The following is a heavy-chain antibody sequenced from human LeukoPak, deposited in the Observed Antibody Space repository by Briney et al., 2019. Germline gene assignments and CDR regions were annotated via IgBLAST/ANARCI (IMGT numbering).Heavy chain of an antibody. Sequence: GGSLRLSCAASGFIFSNYAMHWVRQAPGKGLEWVAIISYDGGNRYYADSVKDRFTISRDNSKNTLYLQMNSLRAEDTAVYYCAREKSGYDGNFFDYWGQGTLVTVSS. CDR1: GFIFSNYA. CDR3: AREKSGYDGNFFDY. V-gene: IGHV3-30-3*01. D-gene: IGHD5-12*01. J-gene: IGHJ4*02. CDR2: ISYDGGNR.